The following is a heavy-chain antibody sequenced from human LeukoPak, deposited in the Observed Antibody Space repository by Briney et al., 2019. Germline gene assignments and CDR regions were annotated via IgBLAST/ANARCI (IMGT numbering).Heavy chain of an antibody. CDR2: INHSRGT. V-gene: IGHV4-34*01. CDR1: VGAIPAYF. J-gene: IGHJ4*02. Sequence: SETLSLTLPFYVGAIPAYFWCWIRQPPGKGLEWIEEINHSRGTKYNPSLESRVTILLDASKNEFSLNLNSVTAADTAVYYCAREDYYLDSWGQGTLVTVSS. CDR3: AREDYYLDS.